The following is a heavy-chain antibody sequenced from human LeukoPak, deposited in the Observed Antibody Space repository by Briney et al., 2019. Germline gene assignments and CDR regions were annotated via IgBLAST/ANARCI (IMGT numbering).Heavy chain of an antibody. J-gene: IGHJ4*02. CDR1: GFTFNSYG. D-gene: IGHD6-25*01. CDR3: ARRAVY. Sequence: GGSLRLSCAASGFTFNSYGMHWVRQAPGKGLEWVSVIYSGGSTYYADSVKGRFTISRDNSKNTLYLQMNSLRAEDTAVYYCARRAVYWGQGTLVTVSS. CDR2: IYSGGST. V-gene: IGHV3-53*01.